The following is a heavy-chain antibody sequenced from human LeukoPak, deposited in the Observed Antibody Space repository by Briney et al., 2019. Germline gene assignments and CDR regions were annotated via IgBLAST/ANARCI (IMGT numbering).Heavy chain of an antibody. V-gene: IGHV3-33*01. CDR2: IWYDGNNK. Sequence: GGSLRLSCAASGFTFSNYGMHWVRQAPGKGLEWVALIWYDGNNKYYADSVKGRFTISRDNSKNTLYLQMNSLRAEDTAMYYCARDYGTMTVAAVQGYFDYWGQGTLVTVSS. CDR1: GFTFSNYG. CDR3: ARDYGTMTVAAVQGYFDY. D-gene: IGHD3-22*01. J-gene: IGHJ4*02.